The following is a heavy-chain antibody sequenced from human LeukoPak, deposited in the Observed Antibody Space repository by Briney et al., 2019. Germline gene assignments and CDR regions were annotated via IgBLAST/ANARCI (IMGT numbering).Heavy chain of an antibody. D-gene: IGHD2/OR15-2a*01. CDR2: LSGGGDRT. CDR3: VKDRCNRFSCPEY. J-gene: IGHJ4*02. V-gene: IGHV3-23*01. Sequence: GGSLRLSCAASGFTFRSYAMSWVRQAPGKGLEWVSSLSGGGDRTSYADYVKGQFIISRDNSKDTLYLQMNSLGVDDTAVYYCVKDRCNRFSCPEYWGQGTLVTVSS. CDR1: GFTFRSYA.